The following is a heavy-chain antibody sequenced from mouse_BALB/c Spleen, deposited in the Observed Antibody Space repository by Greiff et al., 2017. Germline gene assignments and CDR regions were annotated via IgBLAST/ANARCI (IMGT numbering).Heavy chain of an antibody. Sequence: VQLVESGAELARPGASVKLSCKASGYTFTSYWMQWVKQRPGQGLEWIGAIYPGDGDTRYTQKFKGKATLTADKSSSTAYMQLSSLASEDSAVYYCASQEAGKAYWGQGTLVTVSA. J-gene: IGHJ3*01. CDR1: GYTFTSYW. CDR3: ASQEAGKAY. V-gene: IGHV1-87*01. D-gene: IGHD4-1*01. CDR2: IYPGDGDT.